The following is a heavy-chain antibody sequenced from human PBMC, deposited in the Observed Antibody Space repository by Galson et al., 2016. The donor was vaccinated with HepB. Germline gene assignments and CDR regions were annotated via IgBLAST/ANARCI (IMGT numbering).Heavy chain of an antibody. Sequence: QSGAEVKKPGESLKISCQASGYSFTSTWIGWVRQMPGKGLEWMGITHPGNSDTVYNPSFRGQVTFSADKSINTAYLHWGSPTASDSAVYYCARRVIMGEPDYWGQGTLVTVSS. CDR3: ARRVIMGEPDY. CDR2: THPGNSDT. D-gene: IGHD1-26*01. J-gene: IGHJ4*02. CDR1: GYSFTSTW. V-gene: IGHV5-51*01.